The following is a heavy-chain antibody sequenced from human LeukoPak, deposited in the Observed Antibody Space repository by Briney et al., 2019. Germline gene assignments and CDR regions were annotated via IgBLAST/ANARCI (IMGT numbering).Heavy chain of an antibody. V-gene: IGHV3-23*01. J-gene: IGHJ4*02. D-gene: IGHD3-10*01. CDR1: GFTFSSYA. Sequence: GGSLRLSCAASGFTFSSYAMSWVRQAPGKGLEWVSDTSGSGGSTYYADSVKGRFTISRDNSKNTLYLQMNSLRAEDTAVYYCAKDHPISAYYYGSGPNPYFDYWGQGTLVTVSS. CDR3: AKDHPISAYYYGSGPNPYFDY. CDR2: TSGSGGST.